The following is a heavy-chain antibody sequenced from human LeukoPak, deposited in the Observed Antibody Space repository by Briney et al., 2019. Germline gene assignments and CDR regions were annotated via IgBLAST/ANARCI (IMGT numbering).Heavy chain of an antibody. D-gene: IGHD3-22*01. CDR3: ARHVDLYDSSGYYFDAFDI. CDR2: IYYRGST. Sequence: SETLSLTCTVSGPSISSSSYYWGWIRQPPGKGLEWIGSIYYRGSTYYNPSLKSRVTISVDTSKNQFSLKLSSVTAADTAVYYCARHVDLYDSSGYYFDAFDIWGQGTMVTVSS. J-gene: IGHJ3*02. V-gene: IGHV4-39*01. CDR1: GPSISSSSYY.